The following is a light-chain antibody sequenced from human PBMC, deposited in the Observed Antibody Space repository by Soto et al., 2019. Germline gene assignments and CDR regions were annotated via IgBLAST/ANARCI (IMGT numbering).Light chain of an antibody. Sequence: EIVLTQSPGTLSLSPGERAALSCRASQSVSSRYLAWYQQKPGQAPRLIMYATASRATGIPDRFSGSGSGTDFSLTISRLEAEDSVVYYCQQYGSSPLITFGQGTGLEIK. J-gene: IGKJ5*01. CDR3: QQYGSSPLIT. V-gene: IGKV3-20*01. CDR1: QSVSSRY. CDR2: ATA.